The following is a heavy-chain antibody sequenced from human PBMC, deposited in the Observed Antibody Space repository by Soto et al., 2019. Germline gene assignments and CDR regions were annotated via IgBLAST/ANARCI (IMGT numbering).Heavy chain of an antibody. CDR3: AKDATRSDGWYYFDY. CDR1: GFTFSYYA. Sequence: GSLRLYCVASGFTFSYYAMGWVRQAPGKGLEWVSVSDNSGGTTYYTDSVKGRLPITRDNSKNTLYLQMSSLRAEDTAIYYCAKDATRSDGWYYFDYWGQGTLVTVSS. D-gene: IGHD6-19*01. V-gene: IGHV3-23*01. CDR2: SDNSGGTT. J-gene: IGHJ4*02.